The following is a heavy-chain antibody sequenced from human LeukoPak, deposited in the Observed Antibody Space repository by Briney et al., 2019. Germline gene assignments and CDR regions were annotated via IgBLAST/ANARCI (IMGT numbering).Heavy chain of an antibody. Sequence: GGSLRLSCAASGFTFSSYAMNWVRQAPGKGLEWVSSISSSSSYIYYADSVKGRFTISRDNAKNSLYLQMNSLRAEDTAVYYCARASRDGRVYYMDVWGKGTTVTVSS. CDR1: GFTFSSYA. J-gene: IGHJ6*03. CDR2: ISSSSSYI. CDR3: ARASRDGRVYYMDV. D-gene: IGHD5-24*01. V-gene: IGHV3-21*01.